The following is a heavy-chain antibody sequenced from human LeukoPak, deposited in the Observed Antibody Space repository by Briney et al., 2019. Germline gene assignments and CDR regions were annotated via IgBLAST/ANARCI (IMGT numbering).Heavy chain of an antibody. CDR2: IYYTGST. J-gene: IGHJ4*02. Sequence: SETLSLTCTVSGGSISSNSYYWGWIRQPPGRGLEWIASIYYTGSTYYNPSLKGRVTISVDMSKNQFSLKLSSVTAADTAVYYCARIPTTVVTHFDFWGQGTLVTVSS. V-gene: IGHV4-39*07. D-gene: IGHD4-23*01. CDR1: GGSISSNSYY. CDR3: ARIPTTVVTHFDF.